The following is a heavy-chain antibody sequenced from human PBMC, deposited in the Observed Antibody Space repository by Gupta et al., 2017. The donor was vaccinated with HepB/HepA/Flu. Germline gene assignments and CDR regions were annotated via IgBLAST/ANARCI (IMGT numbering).Heavy chain of an antibody. Sequence: EVQLVQSGGDLIQPGGSLRLSCAASGFTVSSRYMSWVRQAPGKGLEWVSSIYNAGDTYYADSVKGRFTISRDNSKNTLYIQVNSLRVEDTAIYYCARDSYMAYWGQGTLVTVSS. CDR3: ARDSYMAY. V-gene: IGHV3-53*01. CDR2: IYNAGDT. D-gene: IGHD2-2*02. CDR1: GFTVSSRY. J-gene: IGHJ4*02.